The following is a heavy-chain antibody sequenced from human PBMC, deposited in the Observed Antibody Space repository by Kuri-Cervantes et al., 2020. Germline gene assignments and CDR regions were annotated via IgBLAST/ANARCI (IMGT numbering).Heavy chain of an antibody. CDR2: IYYSGST. V-gene: IGHV4-30-4*02. J-gene: IGHJ6*02. CDR3: ARDSISYYYYGMDV. D-gene: IGHD6-6*01. CDR1: GGSISSGDYY. Sequence: SETLSLTCTVSGGSISSGDYYWSWIRQPPGKGLEWIGYIYYSGSTYYNPSLKSRVTISVDTSKNQFSLKLSSVTAADTAVYYCARDSISYYYYGMDVWGQGTTVTVSS.